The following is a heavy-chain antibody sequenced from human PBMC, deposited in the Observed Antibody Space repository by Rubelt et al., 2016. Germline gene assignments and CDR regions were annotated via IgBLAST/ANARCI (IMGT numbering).Heavy chain of an antibody. Sequence: VSYISSSGSTIYYADSVKGRFTISRDNSKNTLYLQMNSLRAEDTAVYYCAKFVAVAGFDAFDIWGQGTMVTVSS. J-gene: IGHJ3*02. D-gene: IGHD6-19*01. V-gene: IGHV3-11*01. CDR3: AKFVAVAGFDAFDI. CDR2: ISSSGSTI.